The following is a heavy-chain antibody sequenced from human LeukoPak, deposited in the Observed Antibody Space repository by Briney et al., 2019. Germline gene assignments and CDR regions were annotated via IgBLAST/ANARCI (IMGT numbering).Heavy chain of an antibody. CDR3: VRGVAVSGFDY. CDR1: GDSVSRNSDA. Sequence: SQTLSLTCAISGDSVSRNSDAWNWIRQSPSRGLEWLGRTYYRSKWFNDYAVSVQSRITINPDTSTNQVSLQLNSVTPEDTAVYYCVRGVAVSGFDYWGQGTLVTVSS. V-gene: IGHV6-1*01. CDR2: TYYRSKWFN. J-gene: IGHJ4*02. D-gene: IGHD5/OR15-5a*01.